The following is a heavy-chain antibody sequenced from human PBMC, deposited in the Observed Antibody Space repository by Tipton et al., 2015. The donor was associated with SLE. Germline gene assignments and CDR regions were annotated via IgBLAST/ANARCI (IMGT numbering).Heavy chain of an antibody. CDR1: GGSISSHY. CDR2: VSHSGST. Sequence: TLSLTCTVSGGSISSHYWAWIRQTPGKGLEWIGSVSHSGSTYYNPSLRGRITISVDTSKNHFSLKLTSVTAADTAVYYCARDGAVDATGSWGQGTLVTVSS. V-gene: IGHV4-38-2*02. CDR3: ARDGAVDATGS. D-gene: IGHD6-19*01. J-gene: IGHJ5*02.